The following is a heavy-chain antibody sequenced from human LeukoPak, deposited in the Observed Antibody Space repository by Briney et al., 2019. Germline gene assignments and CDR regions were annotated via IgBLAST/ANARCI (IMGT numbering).Heavy chain of an antibody. D-gene: IGHD3-22*01. CDR1: GFTFSSYG. J-gene: IGHJ4*02. V-gene: IGHV3-23*01. CDR2: ISGNGGST. CDR3: AKGYYYDSSGYYWNRGPADY. Sequence: GGTLRLSCAASGFTFSSYGMSWVRQAPGKGLEWVSAISGNGGSTYYADSVKGRFTISRDNSKNTLYLQMNSLRAEDTAVYYCAKGYYYDSSGYYWNRGPADYWGQGTLVTVSS.